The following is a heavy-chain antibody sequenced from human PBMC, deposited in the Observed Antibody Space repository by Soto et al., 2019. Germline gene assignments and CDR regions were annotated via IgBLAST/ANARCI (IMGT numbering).Heavy chain of an antibody. CDR1: GFIFSNAW. Sequence: GGSLRLSCAASGFIFSNAWMSWVRQAPGKGLEWVGRIKTKTNGETTDYAAPVNGRFTISRDDSKNTLYLQMNSLRTEDTAVYYCTRDKDIVVVSAQFDSWGQGTLVIVSS. D-gene: IGHD2-15*01. J-gene: IGHJ4*02. CDR3: TRDKDIVVVSAQFDS. CDR2: IKTKTNGETT. V-gene: IGHV3-15*01.